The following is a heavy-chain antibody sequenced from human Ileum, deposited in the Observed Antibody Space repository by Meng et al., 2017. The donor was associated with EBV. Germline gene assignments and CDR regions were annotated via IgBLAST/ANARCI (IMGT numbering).Heavy chain of an antibody. CDR3: AREVAAAGGFDY. CDR1: GGSSSSSNW. V-gene: IGHV4-4*02. D-gene: IGHD6-13*01. Sequence: QVHLKESGPGLVKPSGTLSLTCAVSGGSSSSSNWCSWVLQPPGKGLEWIGEIYHSGSTNYNPSLKSRVTISVDKSKNQFSLKLRSVTAADTAVYYCAREVAAAGGFDYWGQGTLVTVSS. CDR2: IYHSGST. J-gene: IGHJ4*02.